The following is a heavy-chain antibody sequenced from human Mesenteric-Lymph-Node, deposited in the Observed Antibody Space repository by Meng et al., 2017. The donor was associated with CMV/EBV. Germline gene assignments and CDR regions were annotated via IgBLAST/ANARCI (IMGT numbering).Heavy chain of an antibody. CDR1: GGSIGTYY. Sequence: GGSLRLSCTVSGGSIGTYYWSWIRQPPGKGLEWVSVIYSGGSTYYADSVKGRFTISRDNSKNTLYLQMNSLRAEDTAVYYCARDGAGNSGTYYYYYYGMDVWGQGTTVTVSS. V-gene: IGHV3-53*01. CDR2: IYSGGST. CDR3: ARDGAGNSGTYYYYYYGMDV. D-gene: IGHD1-7*01. J-gene: IGHJ6*02.